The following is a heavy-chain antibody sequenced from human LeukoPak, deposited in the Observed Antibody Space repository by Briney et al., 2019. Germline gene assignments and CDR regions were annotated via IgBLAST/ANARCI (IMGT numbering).Heavy chain of an antibody. CDR3: AXXXXXYGFFGAFDI. D-gene: IGHD3-3*01. CDR2: INPSGGST. CDR1: GYTFTSYY. V-gene: IGHV1-46*01. Sequence: ASVKVSCKASGYTFTSYYMHWVRQAPGQGLEWMGIINPSGGSTSYAQKFQGRVTMTRDMSTSTVYMELSSLRSEDTAVHYCAXXXXXYGFFGAFDIWGQGTMVTVSS. J-gene: IGHJ3*02.